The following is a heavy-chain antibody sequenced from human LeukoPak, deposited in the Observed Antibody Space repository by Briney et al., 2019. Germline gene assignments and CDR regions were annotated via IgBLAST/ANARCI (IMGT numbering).Heavy chain of an antibody. D-gene: IGHD3-22*01. Sequence: GGSLRLSCAASGFTFSSYWMSWVRQAPGKGLKWVANIKQDGSEKYYVDSVKGRFTISRDNAKNSLYLQMNSLRAEDTAVYYCAREYYYDSSGYPYYYYYYYMDVWGKGTTVTVSS. CDR2: IKQDGSEK. J-gene: IGHJ6*03. V-gene: IGHV3-7*01. CDR1: GFTFSSYW. CDR3: AREYYYDSSGYPYYYYYYYMDV.